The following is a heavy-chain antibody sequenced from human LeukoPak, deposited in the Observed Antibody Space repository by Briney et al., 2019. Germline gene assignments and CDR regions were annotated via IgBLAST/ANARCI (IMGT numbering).Heavy chain of an antibody. D-gene: IGHD4-17*01. CDR3: ARASTTVPNLLDH. CDR2: IKGDGSST. Sequence: GGSLRLSCAASGFTFSTYWMHWVRQAPGKGLVWVARIKGDGSSTIYADSVKGRFTISRDNSKNTLYLQTSSLRAEDTAVYYCARASTTVPNLLDHWGRGTLVTVSS. J-gene: IGHJ4*02. V-gene: IGHV3-74*01. CDR1: GFTFSTYW.